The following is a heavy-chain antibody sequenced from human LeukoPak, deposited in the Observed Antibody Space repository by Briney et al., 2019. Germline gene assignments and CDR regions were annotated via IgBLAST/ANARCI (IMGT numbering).Heavy chain of an antibody. V-gene: IGHV3-33*01. CDR2: IWDDGSNK. Sequence: SGWSLLLCCAASGFPFSSYGMRCGRQAPGKRLEGVAVIWDDGSNKYYAYSVKGRFTISRDNSKNTLYLQMNSLRAEDTAVYYCARGQYYYGSGSSDAFDIWGQGTMVTVSS. J-gene: IGHJ3*02. D-gene: IGHD3-10*01. CDR1: GFPFSSYG. CDR3: ARGQYYYGSGSSDAFDI.